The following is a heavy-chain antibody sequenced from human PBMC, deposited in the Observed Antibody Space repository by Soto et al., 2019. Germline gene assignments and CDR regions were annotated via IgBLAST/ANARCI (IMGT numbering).Heavy chain of an antibody. D-gene: IGHD3-10*01. J-gene: IGHJ2*01. CDR1: GFTFSSYW. V-gene: IGHV3-74*03. CDR3: ARVSGTTFFDL. Sequence: LRLSCAASGFTFSSYWMHWVRQAPGKGLVGVSRIKTDGTSIMYADSVRGQFTISRDNAKNTLYLQMNSLRAEDTAVYFCARVSGTTFFDLWGRGTLVTVSS. CDR2: IKTDGTSI.